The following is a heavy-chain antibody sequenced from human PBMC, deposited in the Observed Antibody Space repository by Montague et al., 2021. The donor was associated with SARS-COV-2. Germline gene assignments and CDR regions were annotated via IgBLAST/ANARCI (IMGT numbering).Heavy chain of an antibody. D-gene: IGHD2-2*01. CDR3: ARGSRTSGCGYGSHGLDV. V-gene: IGHV4-4*07. CDR2: SYISGST. CDR1: GGSINSYY. Sequence: SETLSLTCSVSGGSINSYYWSWIRQPAGPGLEWIGSSYISGSTNNSPSLKSRVTITVDTSRNHHSLKLTSVTAADTAAAYCARGSRTSGCGYGSHGLDVRGQGTTVTVSS. J-gene: IGHJ6*02.